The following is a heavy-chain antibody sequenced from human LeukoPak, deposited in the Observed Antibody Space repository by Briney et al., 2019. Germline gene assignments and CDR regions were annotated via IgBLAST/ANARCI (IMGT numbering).Heavy chain of an antibody. D-gene: IGHD3-10*01. CDR2: IIPIFGTA. Sequence: SVKVSCKASGGTFSSYAISWVRQAPGQGLEWMGGIIPIFGTANYAQKFQGRVTITADESTRTAYMELSSLRSEATAVYYCAGDPPGGPDNWFDPWGQGTLVTVSS. CDR1: GGTFSSYA. V-gene: IGHV1-69*13. CDR3: AGDPPGGPDNWFDP. J-gene: IGHJ5*02.